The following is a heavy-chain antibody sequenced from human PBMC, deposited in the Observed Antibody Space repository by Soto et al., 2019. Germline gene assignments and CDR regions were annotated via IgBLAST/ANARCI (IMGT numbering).Heavy chain of an antibody. CDR3: ARDNCSGGSCYSVWYFDL. CDR1: GYTFTSYG. CDR2: ISAYNGNT. J-gene: IGHJ2*01. V-gene: IGHV1-18*01. Sequence: QVQLVQSGAEVKQPGASVKVSCKASGYTFTSYGISWVRQAPGQGLEWMGWISAYNGNTNYAQKLQGRVTMTTDTSTSTAYMELRSLRSDDTAVYYCARDNCSGGSCYSVWYFDLWGRGTLVTVSS. D-gene: IGHD2-15*01.